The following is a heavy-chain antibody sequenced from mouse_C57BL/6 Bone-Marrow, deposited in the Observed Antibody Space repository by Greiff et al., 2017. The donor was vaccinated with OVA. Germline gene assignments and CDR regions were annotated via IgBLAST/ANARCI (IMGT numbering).Heavy chain of an antibody. CDR3: ARDPTGTYWYFDV. V-gene: IGHV5-4*01. D-gene: IGHD4-1*02. CDR2: ISDGGSYT. Sequence: EVKLMESGGGLVKPGGSLKLSCAASGFTFSSYAMSWVRQTPEKRLEWVATISDGGSYTYYPDNVKGRFTISRDNAKNNLYLQMSHLKSEDTAMYYCARDPTGTYWYFDVWGTGTTVTVSS. CDR1: GFTFSSYA. J-gene: IGHJ1*03.